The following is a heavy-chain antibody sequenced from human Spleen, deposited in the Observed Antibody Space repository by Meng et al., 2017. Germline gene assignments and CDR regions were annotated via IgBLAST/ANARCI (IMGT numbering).Heavy chain of an antibody. V-gene: IGHV3-43D*03. D-gene: IGHD5-12*01. CDR3: SGHIDY. Sequence: GESLKISCAASRFTFDDYARHWVRQAPGKGLEWVSLISCDDGSTYYVDSVKGRFTISRVNSKDSLYLQMNSLKTEDTAVYYCSGHIDYWGQGTLVTVSS. CDR1: RFTFDDYA. J-gene: IGHJ4*02. CDR2: ISCDDGST.